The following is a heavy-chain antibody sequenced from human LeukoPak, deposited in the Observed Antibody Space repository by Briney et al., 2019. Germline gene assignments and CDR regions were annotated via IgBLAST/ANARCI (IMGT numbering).Heavy chain of an antibody. Sequence: SETLSLTCTVSGASISSYYWSWIRQPPGKGLEWIGYIYYSGSTHYNPSLKSRVTISLDTSKNQFSPNLSSGTAADTAVYYCAGYDGNFDYWGQGTLVTVSS. CDR3: AGYDGNFDY. CDR2: IYYSGST. J-gene: IGHJ4*02. CDR1: GASISSYY. V-gene: IGHV4-59*01. D-gene: IGHD1-14*01.